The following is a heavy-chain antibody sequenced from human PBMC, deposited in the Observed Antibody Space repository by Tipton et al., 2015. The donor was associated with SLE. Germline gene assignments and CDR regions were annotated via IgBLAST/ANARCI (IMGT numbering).Heavy chain of an antibody. V-gene: IGHV3-21*01. Sequence: SLRLSCAASGFTFSTHSMNWVRQAPGKGLEWVSSISSSGTYIHYADSVSGRFTISRDNSEYTQYLQMNTLRPEDTAVYYCARGGSSSWWYYMDVWGQGTTVTVSS. CDR3: ARGGSSSWWYYMDV. J-gene: IGHJ6*03. CDR2: ISSSGTYI. CDR1: GFTFSTHS. D-gene: IGHD6-13*01.